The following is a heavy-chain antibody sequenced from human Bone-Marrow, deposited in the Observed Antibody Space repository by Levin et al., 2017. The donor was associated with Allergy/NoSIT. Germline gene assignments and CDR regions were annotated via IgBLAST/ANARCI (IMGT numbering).Heavy chain of an antibody. Sequence: AASVKVSCKASGYIFSSFGISWVRQAPGQGLEWMGWISAHDGHTNYAQNVQGRVTMTTDTSTRTAYIELRSLKSDDTAVYYCARIIRIGYCSEGNCFGTFDIWGQGTMVTVSS. CDR1: GYIFSSFG. CDR3: ARIIRIGYCSEGNCFGTFDI. J-gene: IGHJ3*02. V-gene: IGHV1-18*01. D-gene: IGHD2-15*01. CDR2: ISAHDGHT.